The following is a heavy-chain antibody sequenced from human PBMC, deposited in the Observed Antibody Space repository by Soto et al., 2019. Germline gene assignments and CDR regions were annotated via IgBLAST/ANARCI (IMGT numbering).Heavy chain of an antibody. Sequence: EVQLLESGGGLVQPGGSLRLSCAASGFTFSSTLMTWVRQAPGKGLEWVSSINGTGDKTYCADSVKGRFSISRDNSKNTLYLQMNSLRAEDTAIYYCAKGAYYDLWSGYSALDSWGQGTLVIVSS. CDR3: AKGAYYDLWSGYSALDS. J-gene: IGHJ4*02. V-gene: IGHV3-23*01. CDR2: INGTGDKT. D-gene: IGHD3-3*01. CDR1: GFTFSSTL.